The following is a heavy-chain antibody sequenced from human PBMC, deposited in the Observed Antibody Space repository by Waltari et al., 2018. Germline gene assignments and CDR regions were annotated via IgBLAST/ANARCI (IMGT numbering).Heavy chain of an antibody. D-gene: IGHD3-22*01. CDR1: GGTFSSYA. V-gene: IGHV1-69*01. J-gene: IGHJ4*02. CDR2: IIPIFGTA. CDR3: AKTSHGHYDSSGYYKAFDY. Sequence: QVQLVQSGAEVKKPGSSVKVSCKASGGTFSSYAISWVRQAPGQGLEWMGGIIPIFGTANYAQKFQGRVTITADESTSTAYMELSSLRSEDTAVYYCAKTSHGHYDSSGYYKAFDYWGQGTLVTVSS.